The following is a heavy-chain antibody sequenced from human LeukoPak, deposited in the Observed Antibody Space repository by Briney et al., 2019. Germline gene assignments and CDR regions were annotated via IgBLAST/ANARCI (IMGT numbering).Heavy chain of an antibody. CDR1: GFTFSSYA. V-gene: IGHV3-23*01. CDR3: AKESDSSGYYYLFDY. CDR2: ISGSGGST. J-gene: IGHJ4*02. D-gene: IGHD3-22*01. Sequence: GESLRLSCAASGFTFSSYAMTWVRQAPGKGLEWVSAISGSGGSTYYADSVKGRFTISRDNSKNTLYLQMNSLRAEDTAVYYCAKESDSSGYYYLFDYWGQGTLVTVSS.